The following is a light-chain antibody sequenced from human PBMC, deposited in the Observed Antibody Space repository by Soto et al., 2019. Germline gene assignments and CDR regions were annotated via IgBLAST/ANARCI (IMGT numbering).Light chain of an antibody. CDR1: QTINSG. J-gene: IGKJ2*01. CDR2: GVS. Sequence: EIVLTQSPGTLSLSPGERATLSCRASQTINSGLAWYQHKRGQAPRLLIYGVSVRAIGIPDRFGGSESGTDFTLTISRLEPEDFAVYFCQQYGGSPYTFGQGTKVDIK. V-gene: IGKV3-20*01. CDR3: QQYGGSPYT.